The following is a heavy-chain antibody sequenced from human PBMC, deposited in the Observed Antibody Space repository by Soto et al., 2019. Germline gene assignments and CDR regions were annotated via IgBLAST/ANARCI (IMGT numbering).Heavy chain of an antibody. CDR3: ARDSGRWLQLGWFDP. V-gene: IGHV4-59*01. D-gene: IGHD5-12*01. J-gene: IGHJ5*02. CDR2: IYYSGST. Sequence: QVQLQESGPGLVKPSETLSLTCTVSGGSISSYYWSWIRQPPGKGLEWIGYIYYSGSTNYNPSLKSRVTISVDTSKNQFSLKLSSVTAADTAVYYCARDSGRWLQLGWFDPWGQGTLVTVSS. CDR1: GGSISSYY.